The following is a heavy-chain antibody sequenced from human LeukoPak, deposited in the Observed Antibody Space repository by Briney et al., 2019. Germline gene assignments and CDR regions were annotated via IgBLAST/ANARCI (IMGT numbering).Heavy chain of an antibody. CDR3: ARLSTGYWFDP. CDR1: GYTFTGYY. J-gene: IGHJ5*02. V-gene: IGHV1-2*02. D-gene: IGHD1-1*01. CDR2: INPNSGGT. Sequence: ASVKVSCKASGYTFTGYYMHWVRQAPGQGLEWMGWINPNSGGTNYAQKFQGRVTMTRDTSTSTVYMELSSLRSEDTAVYYCARLSTGYWFDPWGQGTLVTVSS.